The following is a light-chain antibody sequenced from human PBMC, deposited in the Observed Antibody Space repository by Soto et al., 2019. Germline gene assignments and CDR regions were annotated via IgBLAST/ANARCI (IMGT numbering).Light chain of an antibody. CDR2: EVS. V-gene: IGLV2-8*01. Sequence: QSALTQPPSASGSPGQSVTISCTGTSSDVGGYNYVSWYQQHPGKAPKLMIYEVSKRPSGVPDRFSGSKSGNTASLTVSGLQAADEADYYCSSYAGSNNLGFGGGTKLTVL. CDR3: SSYAGSNNLG. J-gene: IGLJ2*01. CDR1: SSDVGGYNY.